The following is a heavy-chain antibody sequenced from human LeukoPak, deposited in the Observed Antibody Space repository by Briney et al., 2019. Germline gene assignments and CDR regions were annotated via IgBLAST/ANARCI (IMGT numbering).Heavy chain of an antibody. CDR3: ARVSDSSGNFDY. CDR2: IIPILGIA. CDR1: GYTFTSYD. J-gene: IGHJ4*02. D-gene: IGHD3-22*01. Sequence: SVKVSCKASGYTFTSYDINWVRQAPGQGLEWMGRIIPILGIANYAQKFQGRVTITADKSTSTAYMELSSLRSEDTAVYYCARVSDSSGNFDYWGQGTLVTVSS. V-gene: IGHV1-69*04.